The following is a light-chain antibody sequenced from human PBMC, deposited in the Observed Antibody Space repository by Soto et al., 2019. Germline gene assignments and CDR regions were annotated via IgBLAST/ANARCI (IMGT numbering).Light chain of an antibody. CDR1: QSVGSN. CDR2: GAS. J-gene: IGKJ1*01. V-gene: IGKV3-15*01. Sequence: EIVMTQSPATLSVSPGERATLSCRASQSVGSNLAWYQQKPGQAPRLLIYGASTRATGIPARFSVSGSGTESRRTLSSMHVEDFAIYFCQQYNNWPPARTFGQGTKVEIK. CDR3: QQYNNWPPART.